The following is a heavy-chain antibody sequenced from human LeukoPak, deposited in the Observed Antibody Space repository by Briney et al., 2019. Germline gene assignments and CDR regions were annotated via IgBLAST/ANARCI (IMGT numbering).Heavy chain of an antibody. CDR3: TRGAGWLIDY. Sequence: ASVKVSCKASGYTFTDHYMHWVRQAPGQGLEWMGIINPVGGGTTYAQHFQGRVTMTRDTSTSTVYMELRSLRSEDTAVYYCTRGAGWLIDYWGQGILVTVSS. CDR1: GYTFTDHY. J-gene: IGHJ4*02. D-gene: IGHD3-16*01. V-gene: IGHV1-46*01. CDR2: INPVGGGT.